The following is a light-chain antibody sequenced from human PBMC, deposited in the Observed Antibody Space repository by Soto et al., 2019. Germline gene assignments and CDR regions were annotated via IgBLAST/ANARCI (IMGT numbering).Light chain of an antibody. CDR2: GAS. CDR1: QSVSSSY. J-gene: IGKJ1*01. Sequence: EIVLTQSPGTLSLSPGERATLSCRASQSVSSSYLAWYQQKPGQAPRLIIYGASSRATGIPDRFSGSGSGTDFTLTISRLEPEDFAVYYCQHYGSSWTFGQGTKVDI. V-gene: IGKV3-20*01. CDR3: QHYGSSWT.